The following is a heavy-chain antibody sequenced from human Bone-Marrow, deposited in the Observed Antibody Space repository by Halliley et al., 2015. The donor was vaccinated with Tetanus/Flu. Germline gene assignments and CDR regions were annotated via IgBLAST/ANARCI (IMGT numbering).Heavy chain of an antibody. CDR3: ARLLNMAGRYFDY. V-gene: IGHV4-31*02. Sequence: EWIGYRFFTGNSPYNPTFKIRVTISVAASMNQFSLKRTGVGGADTAVYYCARLLNMAGRYFDYWGQGTLVTVSS. D-gene: IGHD3-10*01. J-gene: IGHJ4*02. CDR2: RFFTGNS.